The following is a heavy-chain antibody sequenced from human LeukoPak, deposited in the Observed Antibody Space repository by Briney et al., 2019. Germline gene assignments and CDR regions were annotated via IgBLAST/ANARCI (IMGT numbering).Heavy chain of an antibody. Sequence: PGGSLRHSDVASGFTYSSYRMNEVGQAPGKGLEWVSSISSSSSYIYYADSVKGRFTISRDNAKNSLYLQMNSLRAEDTAVYYCPRDALSCTNCVCYVVAVDYMDDWGKGTTVTVSS. V-gene: IGHV3-21*01. CDR2: ISSSSSYI. J-gene: IGHJ6*03. CDR1: GFTYSSYR. D-gene: IGHD2-8*01. CDR3: PRDALSCTNCVCYVVAVDYMDD.